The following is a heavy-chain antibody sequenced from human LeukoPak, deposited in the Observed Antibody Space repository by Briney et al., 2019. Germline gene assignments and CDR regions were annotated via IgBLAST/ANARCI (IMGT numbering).Heavy chain of an antibody. CDR2: FFSGGST. V-gene: IGHV3-53*01. J-gene: IGHJ3*02. CDR1: GFTVSSNY. CDR3: ARVRLDRSERNLDAFEN. Sequence: PGGSLRPSCAAPGFTVSSNYMGWVRHAPGKGREGVSSFFSGGSTYYADSVKGRFTISRDISKNTVYLQMNSLRAEDTAVYFCARVRLDRSERNLDAFENWGQGTMVTVSS. D-gene: IGHD1-14*01.